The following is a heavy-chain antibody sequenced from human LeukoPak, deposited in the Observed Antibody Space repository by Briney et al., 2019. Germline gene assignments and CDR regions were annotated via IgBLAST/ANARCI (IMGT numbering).Heavy chain of an antibody. CDR2: INSDGSNT. D-gene: IGHD6-19*01. J-gene: IGHJ4*02. CDR3: ARGFYSSGPFDY. V-gene: IGHV3-74*01. Sequence: PGGSLRLSCAASGFTFSSYWMHWVRQAPGKGLVWVSRINSDGSNTSYADSVKGRFTISGDNAKNTLYLQMNSLRAEDTAVYYCARGFYSSGPFDYWGQGTLVTISS. CDR1: GFTFSSYW.